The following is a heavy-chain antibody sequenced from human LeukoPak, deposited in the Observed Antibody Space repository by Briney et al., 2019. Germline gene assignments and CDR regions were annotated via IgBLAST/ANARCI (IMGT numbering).Heavy chain of an antibody. J-gene: IGHJ4*02. D-gene: IGHD4-17*01. Sequence: GGSLRLSCAVSGFTFSSYAMSWVRQAPGKGLEWVSGISGSGGSTYYADSVKGRFTISRDNSKKTLYLQMNSLRGEDTAVYHCASHMTTVTTGGDYWGQGTLVTVSS. CDR2: ISGSGGST. V-gene: IGHV3-23*01. CDR3: ASHMTTVTTGGDY. CDR1: GFTFSSYA.